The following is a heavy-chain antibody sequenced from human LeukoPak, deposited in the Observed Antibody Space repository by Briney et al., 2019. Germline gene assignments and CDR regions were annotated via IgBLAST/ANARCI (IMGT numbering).Heavy chain of an antibody. J-gene: IGHJ5*02. CDR2: IYDSGST. CDR1: GGSISSYY. CDR3: ARLSDWFDP. V-gene: IGHV4-59*01. Sequence: SETLSLTCTVSGGSISSYYWSWIRQPPGKGLEWIGYIYDSGSTNYNPSLKSRVTISVDTSKNQFSLKLSSVTAADTAVYYCARLSDWFDPWGQGTPVTVSS.